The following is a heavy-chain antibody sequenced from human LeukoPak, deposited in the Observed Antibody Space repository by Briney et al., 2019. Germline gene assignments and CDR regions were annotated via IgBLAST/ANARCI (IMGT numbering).Heavy chain of an antibody. CDR3: ARDSGAAGTGYYYYYMDV. V-gene: IGHV1-69*13. CDR1: GGTFSSYA. Sequence: ASVKVSCKASGGTFSSYAISWVRQAPGQGLEWMGGIIPIFGTANYAQKFQGRVTITADESTSTAYMELSRLRSDDTAVYYCARDSGAAGTGYYYYYMDVWSKGTTVTVSS. D-gene: IGHD6-13*01. CDR2: IIPIFGTA. J-gene: IGHJ6*03.